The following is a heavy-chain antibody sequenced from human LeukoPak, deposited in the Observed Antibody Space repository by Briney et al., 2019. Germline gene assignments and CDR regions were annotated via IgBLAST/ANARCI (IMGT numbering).Heavy chain of an antibody. V-gene: IGHV3-33*01. CDR3: ARDEFGGYLDY. D-gene: IGHD2-15*01. CDR1: GFTFSSYV. J-gene: IGHJ4*02. Sequence: PGGSLRLSCAASGFTFSSYVVHWVRQAPGKGLEWVAVIWYDGSNKYYADSVKGRFTISRDNSKNTLYLQMNSLRAEDTAVYYCARDEFGGYLDYWGQGTLVTVSS. CDR2: IWYDGSNK.